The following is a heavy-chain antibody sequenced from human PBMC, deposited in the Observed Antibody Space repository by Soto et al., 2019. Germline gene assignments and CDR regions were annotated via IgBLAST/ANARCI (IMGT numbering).Heavy chain of an antibody. CDR2: LKSNANGGTT. CDR3: AKDRRAGGNSAFYFDF. J-gene: IGHJ4*02. CDR1: GLTISNAW. D-gene: IGHD3-16*01. Sequence: GGSLRLSCAASGLTISNAWMHWVRQAPGQGLEWVGRLKSNANGGTTDYAAPVKGRFTISREDSHNTLYLQVHSLTAEDTAVYYCAKDRRAGGNSAFYFDFWGQGAQVTVSS. V-gene: IGHV3-15*05.